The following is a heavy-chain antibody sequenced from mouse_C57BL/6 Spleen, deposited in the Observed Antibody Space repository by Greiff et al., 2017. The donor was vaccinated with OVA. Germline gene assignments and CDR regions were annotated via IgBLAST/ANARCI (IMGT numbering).Heavy chain of an antibody. CDR1: GYTFTDYE. CDR2: IDPETGGT. Sequence: QVKLQQSGAELVRPGASVTLSCKASGYTFTDYEMHWVKQTPVHGLEWIGAIDPETGGTAYNQKFKGKAILTADKSSSTAYMELRSLTCEDSAVYYCTRKLYYYGSSFAYWGQGTLVTVSA. D-gene: IGHD1-1*01. V-gene: IGHV1-15*01. J-gene: IGHJ3*01. CDR3: TRKLYYYGSSFAY.